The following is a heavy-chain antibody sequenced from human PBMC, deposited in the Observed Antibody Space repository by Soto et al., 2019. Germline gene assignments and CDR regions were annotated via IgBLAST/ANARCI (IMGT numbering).Heavy chain of an antibody. CDR2: MNPGSGDT. CDR1: GYSFTNND. CDR3: ARMATFGSLNWFDP. V-gene: IGHV1-8*01. J-gene: IGHJ5*02. D-gene: IGHD3-16*01. Sequence: ASVKVSCKASGYSFTNNDVSWVRQATGQGLEWMGWMNPGSGDTGYAQKFQGRVTMTRDISIATAYLELSSLRSDDTAIYYCARMATFGSLNWFDPWGQGTLVTV.